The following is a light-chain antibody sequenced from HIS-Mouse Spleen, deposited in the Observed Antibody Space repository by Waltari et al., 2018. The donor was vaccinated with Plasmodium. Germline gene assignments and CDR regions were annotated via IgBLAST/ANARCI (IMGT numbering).Light chain of an antibody. V-gene: IGLV5-37*01. J-gene: IGLJ3*02. CDR3: MIWPSNASGV. CDR2: YYSDSDK. CDR1: TDINVGSYN. Sequence: QPVLTQPPSSSASPGESARLTCTLPTDINVGSYNIYWYQQKPGSSPSYLLYYYSDSDKGQGSGVPSRFSGSKDASANTGILLISGLQSEDEADYYCMIWPSNASGVFGGGTKLTVL.